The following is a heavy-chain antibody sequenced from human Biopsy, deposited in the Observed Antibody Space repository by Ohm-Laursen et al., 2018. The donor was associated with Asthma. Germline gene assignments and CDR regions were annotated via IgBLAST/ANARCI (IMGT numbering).Heavy chain of an antibody. D-gene: IGHD3-9*01. J-gene: IGHJ3*02. V-gene: IGHV1-3*01. CDR3: ARTYYDFLTGQVNDALAM. CDR1: GYTFIHFA. CDR2: INAGNGNT. Sequence: AASVKVSCKASGYTFIHFAIHWVRQAPGQRLEWMGWINAGNGNTKYSEKFQGRVTITRDTSASTAYMDLSSLRSEDTAVYYCARTYYDFLTGQVNDALAMWGQGTVVTVSS.